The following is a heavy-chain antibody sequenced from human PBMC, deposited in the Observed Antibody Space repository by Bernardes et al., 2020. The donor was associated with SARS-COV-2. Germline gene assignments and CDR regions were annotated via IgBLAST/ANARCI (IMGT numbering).Heavy chain of an antibody. J-gene: IGHJ4*02. CDR1: GFPFRSYA. CDR3: AKREYYDFWSGPIDY. Sequence: GGSLRLSCAASGFPFRSYAMSWVRQAPGKGLEWVSAIVGSGGSTYYADSVKGRFTISRDNSKNTLYLQMNSLRAEDTAVYYCAKREYYDFWSGPIDYWGQGILVTVSS. CDR2: IVGSGGST. D-gene: IGHD3-3*01. V-gene: IGHV3-23*01.